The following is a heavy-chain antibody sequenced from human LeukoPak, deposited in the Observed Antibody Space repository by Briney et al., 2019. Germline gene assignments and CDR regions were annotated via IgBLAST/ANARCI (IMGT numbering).Heavy chain of an antibody. CDR1: GFTFSSYS. V-gene: IGHV3-30*18. D-gene: IGHD4-17*01. J-gene: IGHJ4*02. CDR3: AKGGASVTRYVDH. Sequence: PGRSLRLSCAASGFTFSSYSMQWVRQTPGKGLEWVGIMSNSGENTFYGEAVKGRFTISRDNSQNTLYLQMNSLRPEDTAVYYCAKGGASVTRYVDHWGQGTLVTVSS. CDR2: MSNSGENT.